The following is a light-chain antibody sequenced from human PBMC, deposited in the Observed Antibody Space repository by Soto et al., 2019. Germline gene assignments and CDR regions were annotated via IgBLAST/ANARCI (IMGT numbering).Light chain of an antibody. CDR2: GAS. Sequence: DIQLTQSPSSLSASVGDRVTITCRASQTIRYNLNWYQQKPGKAPKLLIYGASTLQNGVPSRFCGSGSGTDFTLTISRLQPEDFATFYCQQTYSSPPTFGQGTKLEIK. CDR1: QTIRYN. J-gene: IGKJ2*01. CDR3: QQTYSSPPT. V-gene: IGKV1-39*01.